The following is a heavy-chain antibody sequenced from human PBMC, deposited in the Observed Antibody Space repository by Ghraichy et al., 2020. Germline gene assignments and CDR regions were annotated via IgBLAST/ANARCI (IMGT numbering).Heavy chain of an antibody. V-gene: IGHV4-39*01. CDR3: ASLASKIAAAGDFDY. D-gene: IGHD6-13*01. CDR2: IYYSGST. J-gene: IGHJ4*02. CDR1: GGSISSSSYY. Sequence: SETLSLTCTVSGGSISSSSYYWGWIRQPPGKGLEWIGSIYYSGSTYYNPSLKSRVTISVDTSKNQFSLKLSSVTAADTAVYYCASLASKIAAAGDFDYWGQGTLVTVSS.